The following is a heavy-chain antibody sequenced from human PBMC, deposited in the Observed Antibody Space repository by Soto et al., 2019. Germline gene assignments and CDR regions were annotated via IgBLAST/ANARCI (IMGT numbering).Heavy chain of an antibody. CDR3: ARAHGASTMGFGELFYPERTHHDFDY. CDR2: INHSGST. Sequence: SETLSLTCAVYGGSFSGYYWSWIRQPPGKGLEWIGEINHSGSTNYNPSLKSRVTISVDTSKNQFSLKLSSVTAADTAVYYCARAHGASTMGFGELFYPERTHHDFDYWGQGTLVTVSS. V-gene: IGHV4-34*01. J-gene: IGHJ4*02. D-gene: IGHD3-10*01. CDR1: GGSFSGYY.